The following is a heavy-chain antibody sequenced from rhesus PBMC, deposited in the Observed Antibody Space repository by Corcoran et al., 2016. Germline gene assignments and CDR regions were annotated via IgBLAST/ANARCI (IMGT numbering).Heavy chain of an antibody. Sequence: QVQLQQWGEGLVKPSETLSLTCAVYGGSISGYYYWSWIRQPPGKGLEWIGYIYGNSAGTNYNPSLKNRVTSTEDTSKNQFALKLSSVTAADTAVYYCAGRGYNIWTGYSYFDYWGQGVLVTVSS. V-gene: IGHV4-73*01. CDR3: AGRGYNIWTGYSYFDY. D-gene: IGHD3-3*01. CDR1: GGSISGYYY. CDR2: IYGNSAGT. J-gene: IGHJ4*01.